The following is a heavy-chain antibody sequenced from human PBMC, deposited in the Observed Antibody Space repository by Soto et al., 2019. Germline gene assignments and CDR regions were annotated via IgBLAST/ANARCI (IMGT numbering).Heavy chain of an antibody. Sequence: SETLSLTCTVSGGSISSSSYYWGWIRQPPGKGLEWIGSIYYSGSTYYNPSLKSRVTISVDTSKNQFSLKLSSVTAADTAVYYCARQGRPPPYYYYYGMDVWGKGTTVTVSS. CDR2: IYYSGST. CDR3: ARQGRPPPYYYYYGMDV. CDR1: GGSISSSSYY. V-gene: IGHV4-39*01. J-gene: IGHJ6*04.